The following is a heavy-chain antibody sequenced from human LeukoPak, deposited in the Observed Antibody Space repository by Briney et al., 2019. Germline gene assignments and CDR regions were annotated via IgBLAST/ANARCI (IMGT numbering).Heavy chain of an antibody. V-gene: IGHV4-39*07. J-gene: IGHJ4*02. CDR3: ARGGSSSWYVTPYFDY. CDR2: IYYSGST. Sequence: PSETLSLTCTVSGGSISSSSYYWGWIRQPPGKGLEWIGSIYYSGSTYYNPSLKSRVTISVDTSKNQFSLKLSSVTAADTAVYYCARGGSSSWYVTPYFDYWGQGTLVTVSS. D-gene: IGHD6-13*01. CDR1: GGSISSSSYY.